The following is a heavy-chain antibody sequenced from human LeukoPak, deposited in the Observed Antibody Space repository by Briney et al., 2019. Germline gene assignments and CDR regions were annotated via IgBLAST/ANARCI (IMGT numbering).Heavy chain of an antibody. V-gene: IGHV3-7*01. D-gene: IGHD2-15*01. CDR3: AHLSGGEGMDV. CDR2: IKEDGSKR. Sequence: PGGSLRLSCAVSGFTFNRYWVSWVRQAPGKGLEWVANIKEDGSKRYYVDSVKGRFTISRDNAKNSLYLQMNSLRAEDTAVYYCAHLSGGEGMDVWGHGTAVTVSS. CDR1: GFTFNRYW. J-gene: IGHJ6*02.